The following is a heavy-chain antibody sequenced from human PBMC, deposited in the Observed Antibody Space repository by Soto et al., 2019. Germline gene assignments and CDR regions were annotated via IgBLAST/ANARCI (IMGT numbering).Heavy chain of an antibody. J-gene: IGHJ6*02. Sequence: QVQLVQSGAEVKKPGSSVTVSCKASGGTFGNSAISWVRQAPGQGLEWMGGIIPIFPTTDYAQKFQGRVTITADESTTTAYIEFTSLGSEDKAVYYWARDKDRRHLGGNYYYAMDVWGQGTTVTVSS. CDR3: ARDKDRRHLGGNYYYAMDV. CDR2: IIPIFPTT. V-gene: IGHV1-69*12. D-gene: IGHD3-3*02. CDR1: GGTFGNSA.